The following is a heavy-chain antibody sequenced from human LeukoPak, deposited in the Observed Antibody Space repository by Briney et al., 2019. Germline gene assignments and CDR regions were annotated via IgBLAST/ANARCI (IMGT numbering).Heavy chain of an antibody. Sequence: GASVKVSYTASGYTFTYYYMHWVRQAPGQGREWMGWINPNSGGTNYAQKFQGRVTMTRDTSISTAYMELSRLRSDDTAVYYCARGFSTSCYGCRWFDPWGQGTLVTVSS. CDR1: GYTFTYYY. CDR3: ARGFSTSCYGCRWFDP. J-gene: IGHJ5*02. D-gene: IGHD2-2*01. V-gene: IGHV1-2*02. CDR2: INPNSGGT.